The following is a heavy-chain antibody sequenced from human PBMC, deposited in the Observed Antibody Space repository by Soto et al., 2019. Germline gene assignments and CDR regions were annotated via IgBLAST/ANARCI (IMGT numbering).Heavy chain of an antibody. CDR3: ARGTEYGDYGEGNAFDI. Sequence: QVQLVESGGGVVQPGRSLRLSCAASGFTFSSYGMHWVRQAPGKGLEWVAVIWYDGSNKYYADSVKGRFTISRDNSKNTLYLQMNSLRAEDTAVYYWARGTEYGDYGEGNAFDIWGQGTMVTVSS. V-gene: IGHV3-33*01. CDR2: IWYDGSNK. J-gene: IGHJ3*02. D-gene: IGHD4-17*01. CDR1: GFTFSSYG.